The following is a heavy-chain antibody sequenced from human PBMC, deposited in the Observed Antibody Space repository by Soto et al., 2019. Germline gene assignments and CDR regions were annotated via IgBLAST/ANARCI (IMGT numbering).Heavy chain of an antibody. CDR1: GFTFRSYA. CDR2: ISGSGVRT. Sequence: GGSLRLSCAASGFTFRSYAMNWVRQAPGKGPEWASGISGSGVRTDHANSVKGRFTISRDNSKNTLYLQVNSLRAEDTAVYYCTKGYGASYSPFDYWGQGTQVTVAS. CDR3: TKGYGASYSPFDY. V-gene: IGHV3-23*01. D-gene: IGHD1-26*01. J-gene: IGHJ4*02.